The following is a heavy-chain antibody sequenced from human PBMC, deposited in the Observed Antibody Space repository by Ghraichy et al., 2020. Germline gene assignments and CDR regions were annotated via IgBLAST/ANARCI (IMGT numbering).Heavy chain of an antibody. D-gene: IGHD2-15*01. CDR3: ARIYSAYCSGGTYYSGYLDS. CDR1: GYRFSSHW. Sequence: GESLNISCKGSGYRFSSHWIAWVRQMPGKGLKWMGIIYPGDTDTKYSPSFQGQVTISADKSISTAYLQWSSLRASDTGMYFCARIYSAYCSGGTYYSGYLDSWGQGTLVTASS. CDR2: IYPGDTDT. V-gene: IGHV5-51*01. J-gene: IGHJ4*02.